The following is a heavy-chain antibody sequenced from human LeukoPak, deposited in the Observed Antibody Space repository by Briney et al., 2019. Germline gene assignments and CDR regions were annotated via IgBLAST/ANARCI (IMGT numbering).Heavy chain of an antibody. CDR3: ASGPIYGSGSNYDY. Sequence: SSETLSLTCTVSGGSISTYYWSWIRQPAGKGLEWIGRIYTSGSTNYNPSLKSRVTMSLDTSKNQFSLKLRSVTAADTAVYYCASGPIYGSGSNYDYWGQGTLVTVSS. CDR1: GGSISTYY. D-gene: IGHD3-10*01. CDR2: IYTSGST. J-gene: IGHJ4*02. V-gene: IGHV4-4*07.